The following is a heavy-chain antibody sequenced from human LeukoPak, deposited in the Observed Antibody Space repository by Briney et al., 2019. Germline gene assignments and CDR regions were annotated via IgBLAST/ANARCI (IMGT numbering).Heavy chain of an antibody. Sequence: PSETLSLTCTVSGGSISSSSYYWGWIRQPPGKGLEWIGSIYYSGSTYYNPSLKSRVTISVDTSKNQFSLKLSSVTAADTAVYYCARDLMQWLRSGNWFDPWGQGTLVTVSS. CDR2: IYYSGST. D-gene: IGHD5-12*01. CDR3: ARDLMQWLRSGNWFDP. V-gene: IGHV4-39*07. CDR1: GGSISSSSYY. J-gene: IGHJ5*02.